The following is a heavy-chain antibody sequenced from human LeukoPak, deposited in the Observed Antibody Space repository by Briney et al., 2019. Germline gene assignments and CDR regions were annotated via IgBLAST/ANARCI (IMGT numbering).Heavy chain of an antibody. Sequence: GGSLRPSCAASGFTFSSYAMSWVRQAPGKGLEWVSAISGSGGSTYYADSVKGRFTISRDNSKNTLYLQMNSLRAEDTAVYYCAKDSSYGSGSFHFDYWGQGTLVTVSS. CDR3: AKDSSYGSGSFHFDY. D-gene: IGHD3-10*01. CDR1: GFTFSSYA. J-gene: IGHJ4*02. V-gene: IGHV3-23*01. CDR2: ISGSGGST.